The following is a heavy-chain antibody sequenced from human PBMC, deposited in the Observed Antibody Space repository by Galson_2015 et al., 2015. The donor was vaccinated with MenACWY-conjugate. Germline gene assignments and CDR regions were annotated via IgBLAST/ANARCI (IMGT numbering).Heavy chain of an antibody. CDR1: GFTFGTYG. Sequence: SLRLSCAASGFTFGTYGIHWVRQAPAKGLEWVALIWDDGSYKYNADSVKGRFTISRDNSKNTLYLQMNSLRAEDTAVYYCARVFDTWYMDVWGKGTTVTASS. CDR3: ARVFDTWYMDV. CDR2: IWDDGSYK. D-gene: IGHD3-3*01. J-gene: IGHJ6*03. V-gene: IGHV3-33*08.